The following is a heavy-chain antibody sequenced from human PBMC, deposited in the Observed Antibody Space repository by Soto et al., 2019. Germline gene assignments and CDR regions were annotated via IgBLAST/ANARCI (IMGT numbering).Heavy chain of an antibody. CDR1: GFTFSSYG. CDR3: ARDLLRYSSGWYPFDY. CDR2: IWYDGSNK. D-gene: IGHD6-19*01. J-gene: IGHJ4*02. V-gene: IGHV3-33*01. Sequence: GGSLRLSCAASGFTFSSYGMHWVRQAPGKGLEWVAVIWYDGSNKYYADSVKGRFTISRDNSKNTLYLQMNSLRAEDTAVYYCARDLLRYSSGWYPFDYWGQGTLVTVSS.